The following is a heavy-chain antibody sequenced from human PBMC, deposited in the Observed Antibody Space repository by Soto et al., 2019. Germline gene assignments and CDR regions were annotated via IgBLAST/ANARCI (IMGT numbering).Heavy chain of an antibody. V-gene: IGHV1-18*01. Sequence: ASVKVSCKASGYTFTSYGISWVRQAPGQGLEWMGRISAYNGNTNYAQKLQGRVTMTTDTSTSTAYMELRSLRSDDTAVYYCARDQRRYCISTSCPNCFDPWGQGTLVTVSS. J-gene: IGHJ5*02. CDR2: ISAYNGNT. CDR3: ARDQRRYCISTSCPNCFDP. CDR1: GYTFTSYG. D-gene: IGHD2-2*01.